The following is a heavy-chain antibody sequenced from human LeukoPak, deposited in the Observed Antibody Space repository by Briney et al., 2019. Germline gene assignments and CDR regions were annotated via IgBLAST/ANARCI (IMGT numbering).Heavy chain of an antibody. CDR3: AKVTGYDSIGYYHY. CDR2: ISGSGGST. J-gene: IGHJ4*02. CDR1: GFIFSSYA. V-gene: IGHV3-23*01. D-gene: IGHD3-22*01. Sequence: GGSLRLSCAASGFIFSSYATSWVRQAPGKGMEWVSAISGSGGSTYYTDSVKGRFTISRDNSKNTLYLQMNSLRAEDTSVYYCAKVTGYDSIGYYHYWGQGTLVTVSS.